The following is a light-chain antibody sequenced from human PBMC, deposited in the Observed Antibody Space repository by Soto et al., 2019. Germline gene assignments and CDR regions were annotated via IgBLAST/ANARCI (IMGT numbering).Light chain of an antibody. V-gene: IGKV3-15*01. J-gene: IGKJ1*01. CDR2: GAT. CDR1: QSVSTK. Sequence: EVVMTQYPATMSVSTGERAAISCWASQSVSTKLAWYQQKPGQAPRLLIYGATTRATGIPARFSGSVSGTEVTLTISSLQSEDSAVYYCQQYNDWPRTFGQGTKVEIK. CDR3: QQYNDWPRT.